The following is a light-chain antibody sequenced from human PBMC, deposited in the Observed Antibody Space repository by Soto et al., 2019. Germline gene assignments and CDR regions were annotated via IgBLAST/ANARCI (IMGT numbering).Light chain of an antibody. CDR2: DVS. V-gene: IGKV3-11*01. J-gene: IGKJ5*01. Sequence: VLTQSPVTLSLSPWQTATLSCRASQSFRGLLAWYQQKPGQAPRLLIYDVSTRATGVPARFSGSGSGTDFTLTITSLEPEDFAVYSCQQRSDWPITFGQGTRLEIK. CDR1: QSFRGL. CDR3: QQRSDWPIT.